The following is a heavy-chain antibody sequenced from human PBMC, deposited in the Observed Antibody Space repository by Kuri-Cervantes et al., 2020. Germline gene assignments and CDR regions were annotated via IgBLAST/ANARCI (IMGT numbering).Heavy chain of an antibody. Sequence: GGSLRPPCASSGFTFSSYDMHWVRQAPGKGLEYFSAISSNGGSTYYAASVKGRFTIYRDNSKNTLYLQMGSLRAEDMAVYYCARGGYSSGWYGYWGQGTLVTVSS. D-gene: IGHD6-19*01. CDR2: ISSNGGST. J-gene: IGHJ4*02. CDR1: GFTFSSYD. V-gene: IGHV3-64*02. CDR3: ARGGYSSGWYGY.